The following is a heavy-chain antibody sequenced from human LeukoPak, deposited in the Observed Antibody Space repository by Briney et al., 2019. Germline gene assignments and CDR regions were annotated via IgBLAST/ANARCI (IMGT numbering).Heavy chain of an antibody. CDR2: IYTSGST. J-gene: IGHJ6*04. CDR1: GGSISSYX. D-gene: IGHD4-11*01. Sequence: TCXVSGGSISSYXXSWIRXPAGXXXEXIGRIYTSGSTNYNPSLKSRVSMSVDSSNNQFSLKLTSVTAADTAVFYCVRTFDYRAPRGTDVWGKGTAVIVSS. CDR3: VRTFDYRAPRGTDV. V-gene: IGHV4-4*07.